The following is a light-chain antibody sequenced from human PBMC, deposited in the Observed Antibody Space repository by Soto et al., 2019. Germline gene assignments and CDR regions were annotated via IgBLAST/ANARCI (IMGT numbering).Light chain of an antibody. CDR2: ATS. V-gene: IGKV3-15*01. CDR1: QSVGNN. J-gene: IGKJ4*01. CDR3: QQYGDWPLT. Sequence: EIVLTQSPATLSVSPGDRATLSCRASQSVGNNFAWSQQKPGQAPRLLIFATSTRATGVPARFSGSGSGTEFTLTISSLQSEDFAVYYCQQYGDWPLTFGGGAKVEIE.